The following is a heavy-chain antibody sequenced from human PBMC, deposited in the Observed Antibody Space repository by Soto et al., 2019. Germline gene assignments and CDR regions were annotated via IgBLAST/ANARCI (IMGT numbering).Heavy chain of an antibody. CDR2: IYYSGST. CDR1: GGSISSSSYY. V-gene: IGHV4-39*01. Sequence: SETLSLTCTVSGGSISSSSYYWGWIRQPPGKGLEWIGSIYYSGSTYYNPSLKSRVTISVDTSKNQFSLKLSSVTAADTAVYYCARRLDVLKPYFDYWGQGTLVTVSS. CDR3: ARRLDVLKPYFDY. J-gene: IGHJ4*02. D-gene: IGHD6-6*01.